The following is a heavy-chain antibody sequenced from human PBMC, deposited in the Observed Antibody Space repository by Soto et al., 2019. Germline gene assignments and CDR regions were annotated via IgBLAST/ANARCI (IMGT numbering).Heavy chain of an antibody. CDR1: GGSISTSNW. CDR2: DYPSGSN. Sequence: QVQLQESGPGLVKPSGTLSLTCAVSGGSISTSNWWSWVRQPPGKGLEWIGEDYPSGSNNCNPSSHCRVAMSVDESKHQFALKLTSVTDADTALYYCERTSTSGTLFDYWGHGSLVTVSS. CDR3: ERTSTSGTLFDY. J-gene: IGHJ4*01. D-gene: IGHD1-1*01. V-gene: IGHV4-4*02.